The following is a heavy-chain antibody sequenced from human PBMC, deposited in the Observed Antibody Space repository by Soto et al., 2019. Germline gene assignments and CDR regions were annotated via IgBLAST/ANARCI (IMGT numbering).Heavy chain of an antibody. CDR3: AKNETTRPGFDP. D-gene: IGHD1-1*01. Sequence: QVQLQESGPGLVKASQTLSLTCTVSGGSIRNGNYYWSWIRQLPGKGLEWIGNIYYIGTTPYNTSLKSRVIISIDTSKNQFSLEMTSVLAADTAVYYCAKNETTRPGFDPWGQGTLVTVSS. CDR2: IYYIGTT. J-gene: IGHJ5*02. CDR1: GGSIRNGNYY. V-gene: IGHV4-31*03.